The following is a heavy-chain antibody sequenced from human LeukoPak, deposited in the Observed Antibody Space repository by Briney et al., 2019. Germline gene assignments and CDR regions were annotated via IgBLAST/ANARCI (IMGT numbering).Heavy chain of an antibody. J-gene: IGHJ4*02. Sequence: GGSLRLSCAASGFTFSSHAMNWVRQAPGKGLEWVSTISASGESTYYADSVKGRFTISRDNSKNTLYLQMNSLRAEDTALYSCAKAPGGAYGFFDYWGQGALVIVSS. V-gene: IGHV3-23*01. D-gene: IGHD4-17*01. CDR1: GFTFSSHA. CDR2: ISASGEST. CDR3: AKAPGGAYGFFDY.